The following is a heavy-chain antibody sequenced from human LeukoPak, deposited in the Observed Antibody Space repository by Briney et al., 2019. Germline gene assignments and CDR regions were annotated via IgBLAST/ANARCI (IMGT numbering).Heavy chain of an antibody. CDR3: AKGVGYYYYMDV. CDR1: GFTFRSYA. Sequence: GGSLRLSCAASGFTFRSYAMSWVRLAPGKGLEWVPATTGSGGSTYYADSVKGRFTISRDNSKNTVYLQMNSLRAEDTAVYYCAKGVGYYYYMDVWGKGTTVTVSS. J-gene: IGHJ6*03. CDR2: TTGSGGST. V-gene: IGHV3-23*01.